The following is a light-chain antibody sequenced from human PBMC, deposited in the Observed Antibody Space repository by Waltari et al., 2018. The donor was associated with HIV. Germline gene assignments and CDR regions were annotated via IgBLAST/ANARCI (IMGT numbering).Light chain of an antibody. CDR1: QDISGA. Sequence: AIQLTQSPSSLSASVGDRVTITCRASQDISGALAWYQQKPGKPPKLLIHAASILETGVPSKFSGSGAGADFTLTISSLQPEDFATYYCQQFNSYPLTFGAGTKVEIK. CDR3: QQFNSYPLT. J-gene: IGKJ4*01. V-gene: IGKV1-13*02. CDR2: AAS.